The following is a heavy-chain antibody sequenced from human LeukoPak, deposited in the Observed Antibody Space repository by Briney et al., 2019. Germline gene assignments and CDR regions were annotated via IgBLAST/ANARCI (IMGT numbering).Heavy chain of an antibody. Sequence: SETLSLTCTVSGGSISSSGCYWGWIRQPPGEGLEWTGTIYYSGSTYYNPSLKSRVTISVDTSKNQFSLNLRPVTAADTAVYYCARSFPGAVFLDYWGQGTLVTVPS. CDR3: ARSFPGAVFLDY. CDR2: IYYSGST. CDR1: GGSISSSGCY. D-gene: IGHD2-8*01. V-gene: IGHV4-39*01. J-gene: IGHJ4*02.